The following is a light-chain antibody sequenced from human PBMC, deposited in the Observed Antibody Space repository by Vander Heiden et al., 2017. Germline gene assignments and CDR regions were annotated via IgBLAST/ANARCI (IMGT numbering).Light chain of an antibody. CDR2: EVS. V-gene: IGLV2-18*02. J-gene: IGLJ2*01. CDR3: SSYTSSYNVV. CDR1: SSDVGSYNR. Sequence: QSALTQPPSVSGSPGQSVTISCTGTSSDVGSYNRVSWYQQPPGTAPKLMIYEVSNRPSGVPDRFSGSKSGNTASLTISGLQAEDEADYYCSSYTSSYNVVFGGGTKLTVL.